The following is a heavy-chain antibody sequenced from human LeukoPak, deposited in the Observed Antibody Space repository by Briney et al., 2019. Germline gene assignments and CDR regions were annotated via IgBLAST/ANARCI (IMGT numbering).Heavy chain of an antibody. CDR2: ISGSGRST. V-gene: IGHV3-23*01. CDR3: AKGLTVTTPWANDY. J-gene: IGHJ4*02. D-gene: IGHD4-17*01. CDR1: GFTFSNYA. Sequence: GGSLRLSCAASGFTFSNYAVSWVRQAPGKGLEWVSTISGSGRSTYYADSVKGRFTISRDNSKNTVYLHMSSLRAEDTAVYYCAKGLTVTTPWANDYWGQGTLVTVSS.